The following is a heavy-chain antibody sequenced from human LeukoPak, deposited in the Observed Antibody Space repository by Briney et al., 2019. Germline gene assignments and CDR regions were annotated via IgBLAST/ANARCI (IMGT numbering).Heavy chain of an antibody. D-gene: IGHD3-3*01. Sequence: PGGSLRLSCAASGFTFSSYAMHWVRQAPGKGLEWVAVISYDGSNKYYADSVKGRFTISRDNSKNTLYLQMNSLRAEDTAVYYCARDGFLEWLPSFDYWGQGTLVTVSS. CDR2: ISYDGSNK. CDR1: GFTFSSYA. J-gene: IGHJ4*02. V-gene: IGHV3-30*01. CDR3: ARDGFLEWLPSFDY.